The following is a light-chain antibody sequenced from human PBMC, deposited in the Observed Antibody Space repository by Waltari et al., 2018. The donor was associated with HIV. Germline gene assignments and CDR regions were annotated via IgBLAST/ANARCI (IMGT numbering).Light chain of an antibody. CDR2: EVT. CDR1: DLNDSDY. J-gene: IGLJ2*01. CDR3: TSYISGTTPV. V-gene: IGLV2-14*01. Sequence: QSALTQPASVSGSPGKSITISCDLNDSDYVSWYQRHPGKSPKFIIYEVTNRPSGLSYRFSVSKSVNTATLTISGLQPEDEADYFCTSYISGTTPVFGRGTRVTVL.